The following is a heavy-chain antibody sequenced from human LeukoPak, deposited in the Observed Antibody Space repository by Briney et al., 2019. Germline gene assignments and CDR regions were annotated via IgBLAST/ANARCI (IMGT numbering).Heavy chain of an antibody. J-gene: IGHJ4*02. D-gene: IGHD2-2*01. Sequence: GGSLRLSCTASGFSFSGHWMHWTRQLPGKGLVWVSRISPTGSTTSYADSVKGRFTISRDNAKNTLYLQMNSLRAEDTAVYYCARVVCSSTSCATVDYWGQGTLVTVSS. CDR3: ARVVCSSTSCATVDY. CDR1: GFSFSGHW. V-gene: IGHV3-74*01. CDR2: ISPTGSTT.